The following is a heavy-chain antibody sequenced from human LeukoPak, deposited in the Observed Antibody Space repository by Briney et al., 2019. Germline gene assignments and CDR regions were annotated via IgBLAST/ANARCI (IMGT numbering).Heavy chain of an antibody. V-gene: IGHV4-34*01. CDR2: INHSEST. J-gene: IGHJ4*02. CDR3: ARGGHDYYDSSGPVDY. Sequence: SETLSLTCAVDGTSFSNYYWTWIRQPPGKGLEWIGEINHSESTNYNPSLKSRVTVSLDTSKNQFSLKLSSVTAADTAVYYCARGGHDYYDSSGPVDYWGQGTLVTVSS. CDR1: GTSFSNYY. D-gene: IGHD3-22*01.